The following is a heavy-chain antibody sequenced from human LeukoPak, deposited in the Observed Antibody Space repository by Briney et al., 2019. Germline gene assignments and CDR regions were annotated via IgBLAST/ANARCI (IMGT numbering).Heavy chain of an antibody. Sequence: QTGGSLRLSCAASGFTFSTYWMNWVRQAPGKGLEWVANIKQDGSEKYYVDSVKGRFTVSRDNAKNSLYLQMDSLRAEDTAVYYCTRAVGSGWYFDYWGQGILVTVSS. CDR1: GFTFSTYW. J-gene: IGHJ4*02. V-gene: IGHV3-7*01. CDR2: IKQDGSEK. D-gene: IGHD6-19*01. CDR3: TRAVGSGWYFDY.